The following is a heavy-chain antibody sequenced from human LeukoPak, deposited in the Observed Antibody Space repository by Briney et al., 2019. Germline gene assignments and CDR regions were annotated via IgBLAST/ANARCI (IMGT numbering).Heavy chain of an antibody. CDR2: MYSSGST. D-gene: IGHD3-10*01. J-gene: IGHJ6*03. Sequence: SETLSLTCTVSGGSISSYYWSWIRQPAGKGLEWIGRMYSSGSTNYNPSLKSRVTMSVDTSKNQFSVKLSSVTAADTAVYYCAREMYYYGSGSYYFVEGGVAYYYYMDVWGKGTTVTISS. V-gene: IGHV4-4*07. CDR1: GGSISSYY. CDR3: AREMYYYGSGSYYFVEGGVAYYYYMDV.